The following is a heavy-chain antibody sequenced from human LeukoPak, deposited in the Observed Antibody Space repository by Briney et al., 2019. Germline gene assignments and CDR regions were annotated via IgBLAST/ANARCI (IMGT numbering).Heavy chain of an antibody. CDR2: MYYSGSI. Sequence: SETLSLTCTVSGGSNSSGDYYWSWIRQPPGKGLEWVGYMYYSGSIYYNPSLKSRVTISVDTSKNQFSLQLSSVTAADTAVYYCARPYYYDSRIDPWGQGTLVTVSS. CDR3: ARPYYYDSRIDP. CDR1: GGSNSSGDYY. J-gene: IGHJ5*02. V-gene: IGHV4-30-4*01. D-gene: IGHD3-22*01.